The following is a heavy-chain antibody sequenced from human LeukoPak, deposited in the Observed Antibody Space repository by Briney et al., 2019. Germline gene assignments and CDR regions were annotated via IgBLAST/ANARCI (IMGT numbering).Heavy chain of an antibody. J-gene: IGHJ1*01. V-gene: IGHV3-64*04. CDR1: GFTFSSYA. D-gene: IGHD6-19*01. Sequence: GGSLRLSCSASGFTFSSYAMHWVRQAPGKGLEYVSAISSNGGSTYYADSVKGRFTISRDNSKNTLYLQMNSLRAEDTAVYYCAKARIAVAGITASLQYWGQGTLVTVSS. CDR2: ISSNGGST. CDR3: AKARIAVAGITASLQY.